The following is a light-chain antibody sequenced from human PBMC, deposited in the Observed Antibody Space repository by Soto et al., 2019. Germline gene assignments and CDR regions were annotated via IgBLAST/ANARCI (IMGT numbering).Light chain of an antibody. CDR1: QTINNL. CDR2: TSS. Sequence: DIQMTQSPSSLSASVGDRVTITCRASQTINNLLHWYQQKPGKAPKLLIYTSSSLESGVPSRFSGSGSGTDFTLTITSLQPEDFASYFCRQSYRAPHTFGQGTKVDIK. CDR3: RQSYRAPHT. J-gene: IGKJ2*01. V-gene: IGKV1-39*01.